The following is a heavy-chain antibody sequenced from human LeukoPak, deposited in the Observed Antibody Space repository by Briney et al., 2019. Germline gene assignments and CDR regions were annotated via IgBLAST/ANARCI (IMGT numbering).Heavy chain of an antibody. CDR3: ARDPYCSSTSCYNGYYYYYGMDV. D-gene: IGHD2-2*02. V-gene: IGHV4-39*02. J-gene: IGHJ6*02. Sequence: SETLSLTCTVSGGSISSSSYYWGWIRQPPGKGLEWIGSIYYSGSTYYNPSLKSRVTISVDTSKNQFSLKLSSVTAADTAVYYCARDPYCSSTSCYNGYYYYYGMDVWGQGTTVTVSS. CDR1: GGSISSSSYY. CDR2: IYYSGST.